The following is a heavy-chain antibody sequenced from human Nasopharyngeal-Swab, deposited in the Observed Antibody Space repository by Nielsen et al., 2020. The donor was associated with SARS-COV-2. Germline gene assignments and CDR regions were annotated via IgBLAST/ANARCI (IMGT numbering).Heavy chain of an antibody. Sequence: VRQAPGKGLEWVAVIWYDGSNKYYADSVKGRFTISRDNSKNTLYLQMNSLRAEDTAVYYCARGPLTTDYGDYSYFQHWGQGTLVTVSS. CDR2: IWYDGSNK. V-gene: IGHV3-33*01. D-gene: IGHD4-17*01. J-gene: IGHJ1*01. CDR3: ARGPLTTDYGDYSYFQH.